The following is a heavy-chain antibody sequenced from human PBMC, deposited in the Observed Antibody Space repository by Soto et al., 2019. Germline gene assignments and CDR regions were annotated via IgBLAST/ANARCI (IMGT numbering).Heavy chain of an antibody. J-gene: IGHJ1*01. CDR2: IYSGGST. Sequence: RLSCAASGFTVSSNYMSWVRQAPGKGLEWVSVIYSGGSTYYADSVKGRFTISRDNSKNTLYLQMNSLRAEDTAVYYCARAPYSSGWPEYFQHWGQGTLVTVSS. CDR1: GFTVSSNY. V-gene: IGHV3-53*01. D-gene: IGHD6-19*01. CDR3: ARAPYSSGWPEYFQH.